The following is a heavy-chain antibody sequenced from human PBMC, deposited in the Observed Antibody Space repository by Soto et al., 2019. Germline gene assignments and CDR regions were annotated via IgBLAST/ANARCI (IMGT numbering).Heavy chain of an antibody. CDR2: IIPIFGTA. CDR1: GGTFSSYA. V-gene: IGHV1-69*13. Sequence: ASVKVSCKASGGTFSSYAISWVRQAPGQGLEWMGGIIPIFGTANYAQKFQGRVTITADESTSTAYMELSSLRSEDTAVYYCALGGWLQLGYFDYWGQGTLVTVSS. J-gene: IGHJ4*02. D-gene: IGHD5-12*01. CDR3: ALGGWLQLGYFDY.